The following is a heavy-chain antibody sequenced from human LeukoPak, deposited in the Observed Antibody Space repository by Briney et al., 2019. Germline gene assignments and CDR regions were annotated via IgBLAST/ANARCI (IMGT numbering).Heavy chain of an antibody. J-gene: IGHJ6*03. CDR2: ITGRGDAT. V-gene: IGHV3-23*01. CDR3: ASQSLPYYYYMDV. CDR1: DFSFITYA. Sequence: GGSLRLSCAASDFSFITYAMSWVRQAPGKGLEWVSTITGRGDATYYADSVKGRFTISRDNSKNTLYLQMSSLRSEDTAVYYCASQSLPYYYYMDVWGKGTTVTVSS.